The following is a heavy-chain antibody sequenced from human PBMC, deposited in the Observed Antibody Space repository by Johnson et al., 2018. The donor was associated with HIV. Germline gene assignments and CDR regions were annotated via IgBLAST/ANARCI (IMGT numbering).Heavy chain of an antibody. CDR2: ISYDGSDK. Sequence: VQLVESGGGVVQPGRSLRLSCAGSGFTFSSYAFHWVRQAPAKGLEWVAAISYDGSDKYHADSVKGRFTISRDSSKNTLYLEMNTLRPEDTAMYYCARESTAWGGEYVGYGLDVWGQGTLVAVS. J-gene: IGHJ3*01. D-gene: IGHD5-18*01. CDR3: ARESTAWGGEYVGYGLDV. V-gene: IGHV3-30*04. CDR1: GFTFSSYA.